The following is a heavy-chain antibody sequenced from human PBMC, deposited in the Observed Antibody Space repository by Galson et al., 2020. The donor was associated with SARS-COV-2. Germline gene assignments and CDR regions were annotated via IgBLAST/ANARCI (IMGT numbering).Heavy chain of an antibody. V-gene: IGHV3-30*04. CDR3: ARLWWAYYYGLGSQDY. Sequence: GGSLRLSCAASGFNFSSYAMHWVRQAPGKGLEWVAVISYDGSNKYYADSVKGRFTISRDNSKNTLYLQMNSLRAEDTAVYYCARLWWAYYYGLGSQDYWGQGTLVTVSS. J-gene: IGHJ4*02. CDR2: ISYDGSNK. D-gene: IGHD3-10*01. CDR1: GFNFSSYA.